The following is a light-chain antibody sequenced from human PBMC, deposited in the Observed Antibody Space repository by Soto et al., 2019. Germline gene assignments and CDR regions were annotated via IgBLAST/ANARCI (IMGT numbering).Light chain of an antibody. CDR2: LNSDGSH. J-gene: IGLJ2*01. V-gene: IGLV4-69*01. Sequence: QLVLTQSPSASASLGASVKLTCTLSSGHSTYAIAWYQQQPEKGPRYLMKLNSDGSHSKGDGIPDRFSGSTSGAERYLTISSLQSEDEADYYCQTWGTGIVVFGGGTKLTV. CDR3: QTWGTGIVV. CDR1: SGHSTYA.